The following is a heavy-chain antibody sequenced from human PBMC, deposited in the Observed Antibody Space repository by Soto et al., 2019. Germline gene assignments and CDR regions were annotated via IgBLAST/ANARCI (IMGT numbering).Heavy chain of an antibody. J-gene: IGHJ4*02. CDR1: GGSISSSNYH. CDR2: MYYSGST. D-gene: IGHD1-26*01. CDR3: VRHVGNSPPGS. V-gene: IGHV4-39*01. Sequence: QLQLQESGPGLVKPSETLSLTCTVSGGSISSSNYHWGWIRQPPGKGLEWIGSMYYSGSTYYNPSLKSRVTLSVDTSKNHFSLKLTSVTAADTAVYHCVRHVGNSPPGSWGQGTLVTVSS.